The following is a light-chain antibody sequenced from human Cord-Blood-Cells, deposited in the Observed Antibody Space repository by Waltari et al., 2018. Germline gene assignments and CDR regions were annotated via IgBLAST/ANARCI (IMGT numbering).Light chain of an antibody. Sequence: EIVSTQSPATLSLYPGERHTLSCRASQRVSSYLAWYQQKPGQTPRLLIYDASNRATGIPARFSGSGSGTDFTLTISSLEPEDFAVYYCQQRSNWPPLTFGGGTKVEIK. CDR2: DAS. V-gene: IGKV3-11*01. CDR3: QQRSNWPPLT. J-gene: IGKJ4*01. CDR1: QRVSSY.